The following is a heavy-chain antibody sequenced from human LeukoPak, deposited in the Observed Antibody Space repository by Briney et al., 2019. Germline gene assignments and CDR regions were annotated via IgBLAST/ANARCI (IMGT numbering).Heavy chain of an antibody. J-gene: IGHJ4*02. V-gene: IGHV3-21*01. D-gene: IGHD3-9*01. Sequence: PGRSLRLSCAASGFTLSSYAMHWVRQAPGKGLEWVSSITASSTAIYSADSVKGRFTISRDNAKNFLYLQMNSLRAEDTAVYYCARTYYDILTGYNPYFDYWGQGILVTVSS. CDR1: GFTLSSYA. CDR2: ITASSTAI. CDR3: ARTYYDILTGYNPYFDY.